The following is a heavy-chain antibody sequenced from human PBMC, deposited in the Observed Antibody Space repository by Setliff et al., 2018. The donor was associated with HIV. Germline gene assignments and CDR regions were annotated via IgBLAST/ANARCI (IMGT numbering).Heavy chain of an antibody. J-gene: IGHJ2*01. Sequence: SVKVSCKASGGTFSSYAISWVRQAPGQGLEWMGGIIPILGIAKYSQKFQGRVTITTDTSASTAYMELNSLSSEDTAVYYCARHQAPYYGSSGYNPNWYFDLWGRGTLVTVSS. CDR3: ARHQAPYYGSSGYNPNWYFDL. V-gene: IGHV1-69*10. CDR2: IIPILGIA. CDR1: GGTFSSYA. D-gene: IGHD3-22*01.